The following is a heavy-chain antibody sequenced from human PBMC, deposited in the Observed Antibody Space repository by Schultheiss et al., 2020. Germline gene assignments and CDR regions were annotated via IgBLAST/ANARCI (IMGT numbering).Heavy chain of an antibody. CDR2: IYYSGST. CDR1: GGSISSGGYY. CDR3: ARENRHCTNGVCPRDFDY. Sequence: SETLSLTCTVSGGSISSGGYYWSWIRQHPGKGLEWIGYIYYSGSTYYNPSLKSRVTISVDTSKNQFSLKLSSVTAADTAVYYCARENRHCTNGVCPRDFDYWGKGTLVTVSS. D-gene: IGHD2-8*01. J-gene: IGHJ4*02. V-gene: IGHV4-31*03.